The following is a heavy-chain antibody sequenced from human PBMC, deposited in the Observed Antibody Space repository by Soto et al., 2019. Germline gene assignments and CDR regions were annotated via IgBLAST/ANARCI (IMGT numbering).Heavy chain of an antibody. Sequence: SETLSLTCNVSGGSISNKNYYWGWIRQPPGKGLEWIGSIYYSGSTYYNPSLRSRVTISVDTSKNQFSLKLSSVTAADTALYYCVNNILLWFGAFDPWGQGTLVTVSS. CDR2: IYYSGST. D-gene: IGHD3-10*01. J-gene: IGHJ5*02. CDR3: VNNILLWFGAFDP. V-gene: IGHV4-39*01. CDR1: GGSISNKNYY.